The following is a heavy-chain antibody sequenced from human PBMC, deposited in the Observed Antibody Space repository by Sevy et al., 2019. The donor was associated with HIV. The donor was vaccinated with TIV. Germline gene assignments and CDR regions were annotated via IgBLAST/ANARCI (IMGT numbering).Heavy chain of an antibody. CDR1: GFTFSSYG. Sequence: GGSLRLSCAASGFTFSSYGMHWVRQAPGKGLEWVAFIRYDGSNKYYADSVKGRFTISRDNSKNTLYLQMNSLRAADTAVYYCAKEAYYDILTGYSHYFDYWGQGTLVTVSS. J-gene: IGHJ4*02. D-gene: IGHD3-9*01. V-gene: IGHV3-30*02. CDR2: IRYDGSNK. CDR3: AKEAYYDILTGYSHYFDY.